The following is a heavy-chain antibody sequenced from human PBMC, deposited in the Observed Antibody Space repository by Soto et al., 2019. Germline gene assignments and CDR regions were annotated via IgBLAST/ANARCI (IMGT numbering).Heavy chain of an antibody. Sequence: QVQLVQSGAEVKKPGSSVKVSCKASGGTFSSYAISWVRQAPGQGLEWMGGIIPIFGTANYAQKFQGRVTITADESTRTAYMEVRRLRSEDTAVYYCATVGRTFGGVPFDYWGQGTLVTVSS. CDR3: ATVGRTFGGVPFDY. CDR2: IIPIFGTA. J-gene: IGHJ4*02. V-gene: IGHV1-69*12. CDR1: GGTFSSYA. D-gene: IGHD3-16*01.